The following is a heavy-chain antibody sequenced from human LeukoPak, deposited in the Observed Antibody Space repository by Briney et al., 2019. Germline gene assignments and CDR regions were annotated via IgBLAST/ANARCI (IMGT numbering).Heavy chain of an antibody. CDR2: ISGSGGST. D-gene: IGHD4-17*01. Sequence: AGGSLRLSCAASGFTFSSYAMSWVRQAPGKGLECVSAISGSGGSTYYADSVKGRFTISRDNSKNTLYLQMNSLRAEDTAVYYCAKEIGGDYDAFDIWGQGTMVTVSS. V-gene: IGHV3-23*01. CDR3: AKEIGGDYDAFDI. J-gene: IGHJ3*02. CDR1: GFTFSSYA.